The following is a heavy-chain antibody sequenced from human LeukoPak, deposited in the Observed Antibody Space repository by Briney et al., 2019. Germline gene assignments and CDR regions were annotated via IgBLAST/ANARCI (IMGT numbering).Heavy chain of an antibody. V-gene: IGHV3-11*04. D-gene: IGHD2-2*01. CDR2: ISSSGRTI. Sequence: GGSLRLSCAGSGFTFSDYYMSWIRQAPGKGLEWVAYISSSGRTIYYADSVKGRFTISRDNAKNSLYLQMNSLRAEDTAVYYCARADCSSSSCYELDYWGQGTLVTVSS. CDR1: GFTFSDYY. CDR3: ARADCSSSSCYELDY. J-gene: IGHJ4*02.